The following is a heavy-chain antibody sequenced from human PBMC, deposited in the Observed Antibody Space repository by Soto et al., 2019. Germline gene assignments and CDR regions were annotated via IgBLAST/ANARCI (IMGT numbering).Heavy chain of an antibody. J-gene: IGHJ4*02. D-gene: IGHD6-19*01. CDR3: TSQQWLVKVLFDY. V-gene: IGHV3-73*01. Sequence: PGGSMRLSSAASGFTFSGSAMHWVRQASGKGLEWVGRIRSKANSYATAYAASVKGRFTISRDDSKNTAYLQMNSLKTEDTAVYYCTSQQWLVKVLFDYWGQGTLVTVSS. CDR2: IRSKANSYAT. CDR1: GFTFSGSA.